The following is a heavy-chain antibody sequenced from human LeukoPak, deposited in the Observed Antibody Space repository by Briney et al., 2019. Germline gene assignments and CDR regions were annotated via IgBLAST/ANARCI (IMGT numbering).Heavy chain of an antibody. CDR1: GLTFSTYW. CDR2: IKFDGSLA. D-gene: IGHD3-16*01. CDR3: VTGHYDSRMYFDL. V-gene: IGHV3-74*01. J-gene: IGHJ2*01. Sequence: PGGSPRLSCTASGLTFSTYWVHWVRQAPGKGLVWVSQIKFDGSLASYADSVKGRFTISRDNAKNTLYLQMNTLGTEDTAVYYCVTGHYDSRMYFDLWGRGTLVTVSS.